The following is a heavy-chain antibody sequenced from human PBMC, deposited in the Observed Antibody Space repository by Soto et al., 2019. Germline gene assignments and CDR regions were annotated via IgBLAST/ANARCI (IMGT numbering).Heavy chain of an antibody. Sequence: GGSLRLSCTPSGFIFSDYSINLFRHSALKGLEWISYITTTSSTMYYADSVKGRFTISRDNAKNSLYLQMNSLRDEDTAVYYCARDSSGRQYYGMDVWGQGTTVTVSS. D-gene: IGHD3-22*01. V-gene: IGHV3-48*02. J-gene: IGHJ6*02. CDR2: ITTTSSTM. CDR3: ARDSSGRQYYGMDV. CDR1: GFIFSDYS.